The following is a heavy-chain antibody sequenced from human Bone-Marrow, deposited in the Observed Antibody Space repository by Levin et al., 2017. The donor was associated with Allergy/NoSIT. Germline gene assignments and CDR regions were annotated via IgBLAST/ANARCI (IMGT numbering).Heavy chain of an antibody. Sequence: ASETLSLTCTVSGGSISSYYWSWIRQPPGKGLEWIGYIYSSGNTNYNPSLKSRVTMSVDTSKNQFSLKLTSVTAADTAVYYCARGGPSGDYFDYWGQGALVTVSS. D-gene: IGHD1-26*01. CDR1: GGSISSYY. CDR2: IYSSGNT. CDR3: ARGGPSGDYFDY. V-gene: IGHV4-59*08. J-gene: IGHJ4*02.